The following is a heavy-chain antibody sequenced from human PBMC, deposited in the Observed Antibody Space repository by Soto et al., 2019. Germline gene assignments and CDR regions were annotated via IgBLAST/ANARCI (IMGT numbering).Heavy chain of an antibody. V-gene: IGHV1-18*01. CDR3: ARESFRYYDYIWGSYRPDRPIDY. J-gene: IGHJ4*02. Sequence: ASVKVSCKASGYTFTSYGISWVRQAPGQGLEWMGWISAYNGNTNYAQKLQGRVTMTTDTSTSTAYMELRSLRSDDTAVYYCARESFRYYDYIWGSYRPDRPIDYWGQGNLVTVSS. D-gene: IGHD3-16*02. CDR2: ISAYNGNT. CDR1: GYTFTSYG.